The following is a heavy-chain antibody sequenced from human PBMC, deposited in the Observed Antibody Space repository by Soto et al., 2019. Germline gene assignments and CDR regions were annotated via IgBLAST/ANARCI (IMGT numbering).Heavy chain of an antibody. Sequence: EVHLVESGGGLVQPGRSLRLSCAASGFTFDDYAMHWVRQIPGKGLEWVSGISWNSGSTGYADSVKGRFTISRDNAKNSLYLQMNSLRPEDTALFYCVKDIGGAWPVRLISNYDYAMDVWGQGTTVIVSS. D-gene: IGHD3-3*02. CDR3: VKDIGGAWPVRLISNYDYAMDV. J-gene: IGHJ6*02. CDR2: ISWNSGST. CDR1: GFTFDDYA. V-gene: IGHV3-9*01.